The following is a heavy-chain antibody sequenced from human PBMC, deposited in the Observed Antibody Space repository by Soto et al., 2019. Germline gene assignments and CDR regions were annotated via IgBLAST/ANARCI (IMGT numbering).Heavy chain of an antibody. V-gene: IGHV3-15*01. D-gene: IGHD1-1*01. J-gene: IGHJ6*02. Sequence: PGGSLRLSCAASGFTFSNAWMSWVRQAPGKGLEWVGRIKSKTDGGTTDYAAPVKGRFTISRDDSKNTLYLQMNSLKTEDTAVYYCTTDTSVSEIGFLPYYYYGMDVWGQGTTVTVSS. CDR3: TTDTSVSEIGFLPYYYYGMDV. CDR2: IKSKTDGGTT. CDR1: GFTFSNAW.